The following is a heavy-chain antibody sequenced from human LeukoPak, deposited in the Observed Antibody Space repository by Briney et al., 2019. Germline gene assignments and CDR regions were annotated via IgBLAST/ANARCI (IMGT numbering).Heavy chain of an antibody. J-gene: IGHJ3*02. CDR3: ARDKGGVSSPGTFDI. V-gene: IGHV3-21*01. CDR2: ISSSSSYI. Sequence: GGFLRLSCAASGFTFSNYSMNWVRQAPGKGLEWVSSISSSSSYIYYADSVKGRFTISRDNAKNSLYLQMNSLRAEDTAVYYCARDKGGVSSPGTFDIWGQGTMVTVSS. CDR1: GFTFSNYS. D-gene: IGHD3-16*02.